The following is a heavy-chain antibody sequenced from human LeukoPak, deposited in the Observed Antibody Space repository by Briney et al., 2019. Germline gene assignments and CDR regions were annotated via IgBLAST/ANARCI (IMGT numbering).Heavy chain of an antibody. CDR1: GGSISSYY. CDR3: ARGEYYYDSSGYSSFDY. D-gene: IGHD3-22*01. CDR2: IYTSGST. Sequence: PSETLSLTCTVFGGSISSYYWSWIRQPAGKGLEWIGRIYTSGSTNYNPSLKSRVTMSVDTSKNQFSLKLSSVTAADTAVYYCARGEYYYDSSGYSSFDYWGQGTLVTVSS. J-gene: IGHJ4*02. V-gene: IGHV4-4*07.